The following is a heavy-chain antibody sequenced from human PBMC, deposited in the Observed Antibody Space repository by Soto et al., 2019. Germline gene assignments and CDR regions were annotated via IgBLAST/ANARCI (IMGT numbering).Heavy chain of an antibody. V-gene: IGHV3-23*01. Sequence: PGGSLRLACAASGLTFSNYGMSWVLQAPGKGLAWVSVISGSGGITYPADSVKGRFTISRDNSKNTLYLQMNSLRAEDTAVYYCAKARGQWLVGDFDYWGQGTLVTVSS. CDR3: AKARGQWLVGDFDY. J-gene: IGHJ4*02. CDR2: ISGSGGIT. D-gene: IGHD6-19*01. CDR1: GLTFSNYG.